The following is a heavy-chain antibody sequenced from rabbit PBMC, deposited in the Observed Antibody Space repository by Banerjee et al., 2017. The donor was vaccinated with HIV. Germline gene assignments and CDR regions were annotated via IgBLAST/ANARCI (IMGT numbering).Heavy chain of an antibody. CDR3: ARHASSSGYGLTRLNL. J-gene: IGHJ3*01. CDR2: IYGGSSGST. CDR1: GFSFSSSYY. Sequence: QSLEESGGDLVKPGASLTLTCTASGFSFSSSYYMCWVRQAPGKGLEWIACIYGGSSGSTYYASWAKGRFTISKTSSTTVTLQMTSLTAADTATYFCARHASSSGYGLTRLNLWGQGTLVTVS. V-gene: IGHV1S40*01. D-gene: IGHD1-1*01.